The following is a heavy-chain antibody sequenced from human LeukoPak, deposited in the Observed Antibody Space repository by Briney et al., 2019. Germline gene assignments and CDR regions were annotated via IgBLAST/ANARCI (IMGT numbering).Heavy chain of an antibody. CDR1: GFTFSSYA. J-gene: IGHJ4*02. Sequence: PGGSLRLSCAASGFTFSSYAMSWVRQAPGKGLEWVSAISGSGGSTYYADSGKGRFTISRDNSKNTLYLQMNSLRAEDTAVYYCAKDLYGSGSFDFDYWGQGTLVTVSS. D-gene: IGHD3-10*01. V-gene: IGHV3-23*01. CDR2: ISGSGGST. CDR3: AKDLYGSGSFDFDY.